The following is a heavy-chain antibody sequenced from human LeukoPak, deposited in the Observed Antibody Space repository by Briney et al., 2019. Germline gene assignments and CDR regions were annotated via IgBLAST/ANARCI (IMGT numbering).Heavy chain of an antibody. CDR2: INPNSGGT. J-gene: IGHJ6*02. Sequence: ASAKVSCKASGYTFTGYYMHWVRQAPGQGLEWMGWINPNSGGTNYAQKFQGRVTMTRDTSISTAYMELSRLRSDDTAVYYCARDTRLLWFGELSYGMDVWGQGTTVTVSS. CDR3: ARDTRLLWFGELSYGMDV. CDR1: GYTFTGYY. D-gene: IGHD3-10*01. V-gene: IGHV1-2*02.